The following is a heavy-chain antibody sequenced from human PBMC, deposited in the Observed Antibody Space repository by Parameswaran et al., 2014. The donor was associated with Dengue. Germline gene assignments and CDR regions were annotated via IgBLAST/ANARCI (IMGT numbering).Heavy chain of an antibody. CDR3: TTEINYYYGMDV. J-gene: IGHJ6*02. CDR2: IKSKTDGGTT. Sequence: SCAASGFTFSNAWMSWVRQAPGKGLEWVGRIKSKTDGGTTDYAAPVKGRFTISRDDSKNTLYLQMNSLKTEDTAVYYCTTEINYYYGMDVWGQGTTVTVSS. V-gene: IGHV3-15*01. CDR1: GFTFSNAW.